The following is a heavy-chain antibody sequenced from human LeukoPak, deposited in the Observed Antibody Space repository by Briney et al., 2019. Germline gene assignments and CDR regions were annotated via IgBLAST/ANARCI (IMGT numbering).Heavy chain of an antibody. J-gene: IGHJ4*02. D-gene: IGHD1-14*01. CDR1: GFTFTSYT. Sequence: GGSLRLSCAASGFTFTSYTMRWVREAPGKGLEWVSSISSSINYIYHADSVKGRFTISRDDAQNSVYLQMNSLKDEDTAVYYCARSRTSSPYDKNLNFWGQGTLVIVSS. CDR3: ARSRTSSPYDKNLNF. CDR2: ISSSINYI. V-gene: IGHV3-21*01.